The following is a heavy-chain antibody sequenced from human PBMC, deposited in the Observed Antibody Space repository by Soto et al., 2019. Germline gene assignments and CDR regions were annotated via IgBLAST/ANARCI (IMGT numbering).Heavy chain of an antibody. V-gene: IGHV2-26*01. Sequence: SGPTLVNPTDTVTLTCTVSGFSLSNARMGVSWIRQPPGNSLEWLSHIFSNDEKSYSTSLKSRLTISKDTSKSQVVLTMTNMDPVETATYYCERIADQYYDFWSGPTQGYYDYGMDVWGQGNTVTFYS. CDR1: GFSLSNARMG. CDR3: ERIADQYYDFWSGPTQGYYDYGMDV. J-gene: IGHJ6*02. CDR2: IFSNDEK. D-gene: IGHD3-3*01.